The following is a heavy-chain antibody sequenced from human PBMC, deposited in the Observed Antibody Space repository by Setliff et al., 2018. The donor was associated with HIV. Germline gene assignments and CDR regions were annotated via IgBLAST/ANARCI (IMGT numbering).Heavy chain of an antibody. Sequence: SETLSLTCAVYGGPFSGFYYSWIRQAPGKGLEWIGEINPSGSTNYNPSLKSRVTISVDTSKYQVSLNLNSVTAADTAVYYCARRGAVASPLYCSGGNCYLYYFDYWGQGTLVTVSS. D-gene: IGHD2-15*01. CDR3: ARRGAVASPLYCSGGNCYLYYFDY. J-gene: IGHJ4*02. CDR1: GGPFSGFY. CDR2: INPSGST. V-gene: IGHV4-34*01.